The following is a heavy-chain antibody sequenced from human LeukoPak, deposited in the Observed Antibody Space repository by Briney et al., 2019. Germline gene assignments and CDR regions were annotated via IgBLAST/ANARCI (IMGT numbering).Heavy chain of an antibody. V-gene: IGHV4-59*12. CDR1: GGSISSYY. J-gene: IGHJ4*02. CDR2: IYHSGST. D-gene: IGHD3-10*01. CDR3: ARAATMVRGRGYYFGY. Sequence: SETLSLTCTVSGGSISSYYWSWIRQPPGKGLEWIGYIYHSGSTYYNPSLKSRATISVDRSKNQFSLKLSSVTAADTAVYYCARAATMVRGRGYYFGYWGQGTLVTVSS.